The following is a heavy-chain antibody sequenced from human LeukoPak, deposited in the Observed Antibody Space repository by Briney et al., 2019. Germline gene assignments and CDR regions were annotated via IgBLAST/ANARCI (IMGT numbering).Heavy chain of an antibody. CDR3: GRGSVGFGELNY. Sequence: PGRTLRLSCAASGFTFSSYAMHWVRQAPGKGLEWVAVISYDGSNKFYADSVKGRFTLSRDNSKNTLYLQMNSLRIEDTAVYYCGRGSVGFGELNYWGQGTLVT. V-gene: IGHV3-30-3*01. D-gene: IGHD3-10*01. CDR1: GFTFSSYA. CDR2: ISYDGSNK. J-gene: IGHJ4*02.